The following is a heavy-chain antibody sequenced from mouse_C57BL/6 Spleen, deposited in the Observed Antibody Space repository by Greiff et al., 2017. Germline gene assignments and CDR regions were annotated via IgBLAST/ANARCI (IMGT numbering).Heavy chain of an antibody. Sequence: QVQLKQPGAELVKPGASVKLSCKASGYTFTSYWMQWVKQRPGQGLEWIGEIDPSDSYTNYNPKFKGKATLTVDTSSSTAYMQLSSLTSEDSAVYYCARGDYYGSRLDYWGQGTTLTVSS. J-gene: IGHJ2*01. CDR3: ARGDYYGSRLDY. V-gene: IGHV1-50*01. D-gene: IGHD1-1*01. CDR1: GYTFTSYW. CDR2: IDPSDSYT.